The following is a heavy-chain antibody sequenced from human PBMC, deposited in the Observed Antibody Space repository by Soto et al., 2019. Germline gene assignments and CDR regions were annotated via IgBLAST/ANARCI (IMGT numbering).Heavy chain of an antibody. CDR2: IYYSGST. V-gene: IGHV4-61*01. J-gene: IGHJ4*02. CDR3: ARLDYYYDSSGYYLFDY. Sequence: SETLSLTCTVSGGSVSSGSYYWSWIRQLPGKGLEWIGYIYYSGSTNYNPSLKSRVTISVDTSKNQFSLKLSSVTAADTAVYYCARLDYYYDSSGYYLFDYWGQGTLVTVSS. CDR1: GGSVSSGSYY. D-gene: IGHD3-22*01.